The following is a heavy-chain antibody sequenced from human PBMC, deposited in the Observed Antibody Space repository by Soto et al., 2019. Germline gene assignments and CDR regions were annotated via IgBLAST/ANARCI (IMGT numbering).Heavy chain of an antibody. Sequence: LSLTCTVSGGSISSYYWSWIRQPPGKGLEWIGYIYYSGSTYYNPSLKSRVTISVDTSKNQFSLKLSSVTAADTAVYYCARGNDFWSGSMSVYWFDPWGQGTLVTVSS. D-gene: IGHD3-3*01. J-gene: IGHJ5*02. CDR1: GGSISSYY. V-gene: IGHV4-59*08. CDR2: IYYSGST. CDR3: ARGNDFWSGSMSVYWFDP.